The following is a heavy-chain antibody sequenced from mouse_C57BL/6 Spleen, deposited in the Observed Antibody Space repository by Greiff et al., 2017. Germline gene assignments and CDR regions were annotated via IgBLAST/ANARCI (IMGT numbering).Heavy chain of an antibody. J-gene: IGHJ4*01. D-gene: IGHD1-2*01. V-gene: IGHV1-53*01. CDR1: GYTFTSYW. CDR3: ARGYYGLYAMDY. Sequence: VQLQQPGTELVKPGASVKLSCKASGYTFTSYWMHWVKQRPGQGLEWIGNINPSNGGTNYNEKFKSKATLTVDKSSSTAYLQLSSLTSEDIAVYYWARGYYGLYAMDYWGQGTSVTVSS. CDR2: INPSNGGT.